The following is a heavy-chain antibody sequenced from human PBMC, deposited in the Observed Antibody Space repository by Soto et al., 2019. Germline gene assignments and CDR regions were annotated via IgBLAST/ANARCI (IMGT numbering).Heavy chain of an antibody. J-gene: IGHJ4*02. V-gene: IGHV4-61*01. D-gene: IGHD6-19*01. CDR3: ARRPIPEAGKVFDY. CDR1: GGSVSSGSYY. CDR2: IYYSGGT. Sequence: SETLSLTCTVSGGSVSSGSYYWSWIRQPPGKGLEWIGYIYYSGGTNYNPSLKSRVTISVDTSKNQFSLKLSSVTAADTAVYYCARRPIPEAGKVFDYWGQGTLVTVSS.